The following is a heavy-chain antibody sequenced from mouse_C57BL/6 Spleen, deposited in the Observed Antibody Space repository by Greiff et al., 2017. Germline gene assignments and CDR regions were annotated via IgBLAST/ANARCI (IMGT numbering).Heavy chain of an antibody. CDR2: IDPANGDT. J-gene: IGHJ4*01. D-gene: IGHD1-1*01. V-gene: IGHV14-4*01. CDR3: TTDYYGSSGARDY. CDR1: GFNIKDDY. Sequence: VQLKQSGAELVRPGASVKLSCTASGFNIKDDYMHWVKQRPEQGLEWIGWIDPANGDTEYASKFQGKATITADTSSNTAYLQLSSLTSEDTAVYYCTTDYYGSSGARDYWGQGTSVTVSS.